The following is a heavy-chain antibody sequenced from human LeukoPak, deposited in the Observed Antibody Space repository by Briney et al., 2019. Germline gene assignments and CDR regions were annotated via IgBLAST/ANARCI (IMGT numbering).Heavy chain of an antibody. Sequence: SETLSLTCTVSGGSIRSSYYYWGWIRQPPGKGLEWIGYIYHSGSTYYNPSLKSRVTISVDRSKNQFSLKLSSVTAADTAVYYCARGFSSSWYVFDYWGQGTLVTVSS. CDR1: GGSIRSSYYY. CDR2: IYHSGST. V-gene: IGHV4-30-2*01. J-gene: IGHJ4*02. CDR3: ARGFSSSWYVFDY. D-gene: IGHD6-13*01.